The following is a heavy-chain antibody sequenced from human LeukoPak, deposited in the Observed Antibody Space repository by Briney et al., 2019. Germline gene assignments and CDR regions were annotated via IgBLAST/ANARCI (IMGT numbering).Heavy chain of an antibody. CDR2: IYYSGST. J-gene: IGHJ4*02. D-gene: IGHD5-18*01. Sequence: SETLSLTCTVSGGSISSYYWSWIRQPPGKGLEWIGYIYYSGSTNYNPSLKSRVTISVDTSKNQFSLKLSSVTAADTAVYYCASAGYSHANFDYWGQGTLVTVSS. CDR3: ASAGYSHANFDY. V-gene: IGHV4-59*08. CDR1: GGSISSYY.